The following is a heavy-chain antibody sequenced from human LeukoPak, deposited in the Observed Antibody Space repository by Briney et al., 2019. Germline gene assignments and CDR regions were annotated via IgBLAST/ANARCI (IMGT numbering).Heavy chain of an antibody. CDR1: SGFSSSFY. CDR3: ARGRNLEWFDY. Sequence: SETLSLTCTVSSGFSSSFYWSWIRQPPGKGLEWIGYIYYSGSTNYNPSLKSRVTISVDTSKNQFSLKLNSVTAADTAVYYCARGRNLEWFDYWGQGTLVTVSS. CDR2: IYYSGST. J-gene: IGHJ5*01. V-gene: IGHV4-59*01. D-gene: IGHD3-3*01.